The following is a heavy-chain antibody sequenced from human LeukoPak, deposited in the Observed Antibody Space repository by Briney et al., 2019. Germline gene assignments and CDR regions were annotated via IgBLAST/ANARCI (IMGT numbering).Heavy chain of an antibody. CDR1: GFTFSSYG. J-gene: IGHJ6*02. Sequence: GGSLRLSCAASGFTFSSYGMHWVRQAPGKGLEWVAVIWYDGSNKYYADSVKGRFTISRDNSKNTLYLQMNSLRAEDTAVYYCAKTAARPPYYYGMDVWGQGTTVTVSS. V-gene: IGHV3-33*08. CDR3: AKTAARPPYYYGMDV. CDR2: IWYDGSNK. D-gene: IGHD6-6*01.